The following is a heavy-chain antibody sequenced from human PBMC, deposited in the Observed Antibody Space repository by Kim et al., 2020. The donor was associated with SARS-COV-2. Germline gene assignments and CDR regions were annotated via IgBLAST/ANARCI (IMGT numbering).Heavy chain of an antibody. Sequence: KCSPTSVKSLFTISRDNPKNTLYLQMNSLRSEDTAVYYCARAENSYYMDVWGKGTTVTVSS. V-gene: IGHV3-30*01. J-gene: IGHJ6*03. CDR2: K. CDR3: ARAENSYYMDV.